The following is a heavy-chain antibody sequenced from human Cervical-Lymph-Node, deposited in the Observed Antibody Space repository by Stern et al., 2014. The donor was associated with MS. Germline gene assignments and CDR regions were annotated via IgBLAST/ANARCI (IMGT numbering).Heavy chain of an antibody. CDR1: GGSISSDNYY. CDR3: ARDHFTTSLDV. CDR2: IYYRGTP. V-gene: IGHV4-31*03. J-gene: IGHJ6*02. Sequence: VQLLESGPGLVKPSQTLSLTCTVSGGSISSDNYYWTWIRQHPGQGLEWIGHIYYRGTPYYNPSLKSRVSITVDTSKNLFSLRLSSVTAADTAVYYCARDHFTTSLDVWGHGTTVTVS. D-gene: IGHD2-2*01.